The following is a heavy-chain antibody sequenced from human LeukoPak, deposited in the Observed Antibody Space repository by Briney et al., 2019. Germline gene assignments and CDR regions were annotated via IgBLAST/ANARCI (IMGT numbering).Heavy chain of an antibody. J-gene: IGHJ4*02. CDR1: GFTFSTYG. Sequence: AGGSLRLSCAASGFTFSTYGMHWVRQAPGKGLEWVAVVSFDSNNLYYADSVKGRFTISRDNSKNTLYLQMNSLRAEDTAVYYCADNFDYWGQGTLVTVSS. V-gene: IGHV3-30*03. CDR2: VSFDSNNL. CDR3: ADNFDY.